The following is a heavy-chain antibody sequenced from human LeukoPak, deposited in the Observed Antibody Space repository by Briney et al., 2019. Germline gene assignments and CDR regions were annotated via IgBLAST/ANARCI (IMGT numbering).Heavy chain of an antibody. CDR1: GFTFSSYG. D-gene: IGHD3-22*01. CDR2: IWYDGSNK. J-gene: IGHJ6*02. Sequence: GGSLRLSCAASGFTFSSYGMHWVRQAPGKGLEWVAVIWYDGSNKYYADSVKGRFTISRDNSKNTLYLQVNSLRAEDTAVYYCAKDTSYDYYYYYGMDVWGQGTTVTVSS. CDR3: AKDTSYDYYYYYGMDV. V-gene: IGHV3-33*06.